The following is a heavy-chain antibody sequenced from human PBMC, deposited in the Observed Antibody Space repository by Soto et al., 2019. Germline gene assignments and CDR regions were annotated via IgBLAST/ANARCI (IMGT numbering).Heavy chain of an antibody. CDR1: GFTFGSYS. J-gene: IGHJ6*03. CDR3: ARELRAPLVATAMPYYMDV. D-gene: IGHD2-21*02. V-gene: IGHV3-48*01. CDR2: ILSSSGVI. Sequence: EVQLVESGGGLVQPGGSLRLSCAASGFTFGSYSMNWVRQAPGKGLEWVSFILSSSGVIYYADSVKGRFTISRDNAKNSLYLQMNSLRAEDTAVYYGARELRAPLVATAMPYYMDVWGKGTTVTVSS.